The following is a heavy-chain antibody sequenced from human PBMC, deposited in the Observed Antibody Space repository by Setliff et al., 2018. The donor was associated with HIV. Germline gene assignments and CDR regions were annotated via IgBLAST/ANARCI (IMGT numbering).Heavy chain of an antibody. CDR3: ARGGPLITMVRGVLRWFDP. D-gene: IGHD3-10*01. V-gene: IGHV1-46*01. CDR2: INPSGGST. J-gene: IGHJ5*02. Sequence: ASVKVSCKASGYTFTSYGISWVRQAPGQGLEWMGIINPSGGSTSYAQKFQGRVTMTRDTSTSTVYMELSSLRSEDTAVYYCARGGPLITMVRGVLRWFDPWGQGTLVTVLL. CDR1: GYTFTSYG.